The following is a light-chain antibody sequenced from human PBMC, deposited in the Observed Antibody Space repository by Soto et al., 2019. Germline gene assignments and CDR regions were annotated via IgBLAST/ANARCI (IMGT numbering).Light chain of an antibody. CDR2: GAS. CDR1: QSVSSSY. J-gene: IGKJ5*01. V-gene: IGKV3-20*01. CDR3: QQYGSSPFT. Sequence: EIVLTQSPGTLSLSPGERATLSCRASQSVSSSYLAWYQQKPGQAPRLLIYGASSRATGIPDRFSGSGSGTDFTLTISRLEPEDFAVYYCQQYGSSPFTLSQGTRLEIK.